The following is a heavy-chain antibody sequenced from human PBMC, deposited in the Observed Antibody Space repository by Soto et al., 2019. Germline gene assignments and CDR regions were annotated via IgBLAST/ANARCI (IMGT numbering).Heavy chain of an antibody. CDR1: GFTFSSYA. Sequence: GGSLRLSCAASGFTFSSYAMSWVRQAPGKGLEWVSAISGSGGSTYYADSVKGRFTISRDNSKNTLYLQMNSLRAEDTAVYYCAILGHCSGGSCYSTGYFQHWGQGTLVTAPQ. D-gene: IGHD2-15*01. J-gene: IGHJ1*01. CDR3: AILGHCSGGSCYSTGYFQH. V-gene: IGHV3-23*01. CDR2: ISGSGGST.